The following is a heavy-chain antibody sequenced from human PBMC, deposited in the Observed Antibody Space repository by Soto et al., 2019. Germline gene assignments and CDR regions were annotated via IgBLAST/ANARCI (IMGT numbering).Heavy chain of an antibody. CDR2: IIPIFGTP. Sequence: QLQLVQSGVEVKKPGSSVKVSCKASGGIVSAYAISWLRQAPGHELEGMGGIIPIFGTPNYAKRLQGRVTIPADDATSTAYMELRRLRSEDTAVYYCARDRDDYGSGNYYNRIDFWGQGTLVTVSS. D-gene: IGHD3-10*01. CDR1: GGIVSAYA. J-gene: IGHJ4*02. CDR3: ARDRDDYGSGNYYNRIDF. V-gene: IGHV1-69*01.